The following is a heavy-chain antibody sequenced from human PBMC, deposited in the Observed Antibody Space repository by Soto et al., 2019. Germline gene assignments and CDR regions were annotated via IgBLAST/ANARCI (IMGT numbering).Heavy chain of an antibody. CDR2: SIPIFGTA. CDR1: GGTFRSYV. Sequence: QVQLVQSGAEVKKAGSSVKVSCKASGGTFRSYVITWVRQAPGQGLEWMGRSIPIFGTANYAQKFQGRVTIIADESTSTDYMELSSLRSEDTAVYYCAIESGLTRGLDVWGQGTTVTVSS. J-gene: IGHJ6*02. D-gene: IGHD3-10*01. CDR3: AIESGLTRGLDV. V-gene: IGHV1-69*18.